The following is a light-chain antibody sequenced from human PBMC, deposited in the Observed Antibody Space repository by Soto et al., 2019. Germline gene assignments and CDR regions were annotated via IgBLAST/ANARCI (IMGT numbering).Light chain of an antibody. CDR2: EVS. CDR3: SSYAGSNNLGV. Sequence: QSALTQPPSASGSPGQSVTISCTRTSSDVGGYNYVSWYQQHPGKAPKLMIYEVSKRPSGVPDRFSGSKSGNTASLTVSGLQHEVEADYYCSSYAGSNNLGVFGTGTKVTVL. V-gene: IGLV2-8*01. J-gene: IGLJ1*01. CDR1: SSDVGGYNY.